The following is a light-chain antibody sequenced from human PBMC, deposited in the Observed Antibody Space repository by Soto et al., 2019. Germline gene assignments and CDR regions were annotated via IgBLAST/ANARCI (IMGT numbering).Light chain of an antibody. V-gene: IGLV2-14*01. Sequence: QSALTQPGSVSGSPGQSITISCTGTSXDVGAYNFVSWYQQYPGKAPKVIIFEVRKRPSGVSNRFSGSKSGDTASLTISGLQAEDEADYYFSSYRSSTTFVFGTGTKVTLL. CDR1: SXDVGAYNF. CDR2: EVR. CDR3: SSYRSSTTFV. J-gene: IGLJ1*01.